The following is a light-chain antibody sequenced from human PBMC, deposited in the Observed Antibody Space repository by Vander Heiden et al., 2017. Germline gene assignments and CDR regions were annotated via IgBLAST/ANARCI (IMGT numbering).Light chain of an antibody. V-gene: IGLV3-1*01. CDR2: QDS. Sequence: SYGLTQPPSVSVSPGQTASIPCSGDKLGDKYACWYQQKPGQSLVLVIYQDSKRPSGIPERFSGSNSGNTATLTISGTQAMDEADYYCQAWDSSTVVFGGGTKLTVL. CDR3: QAWDSSTVV. J-gene: IGLJ2*01. CDR1: KLGDKY.